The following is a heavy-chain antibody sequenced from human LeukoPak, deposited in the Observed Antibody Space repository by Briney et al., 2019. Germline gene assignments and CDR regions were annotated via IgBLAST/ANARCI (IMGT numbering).Heavy chain of an antibody. V-gene: IGHV4-34*01. CDR1: GGSFSGYY. D-gene: IGHD2-21*02. CDR3: ARAVVVTAGSYYYYYYVDV. J-gene: IGHJ6*03. CDR2: INHSGST. Sequence: PSETLSLTCAVYGGSFSGYYWSWIRQPPGKGLEWIGEINHSGSTNYNPSLKSRVTISVDTSKNQFSLKLSSVTAADTAVYYCARAVVVTAGSYYYYYYVDVWGKGTTVTVSS.